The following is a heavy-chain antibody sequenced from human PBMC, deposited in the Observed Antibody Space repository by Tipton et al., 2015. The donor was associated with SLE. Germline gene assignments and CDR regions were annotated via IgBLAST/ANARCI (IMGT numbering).Heavy chain of an antibody. CDR1: GFTFSSYE. Sequence: SLRLSCAASGFTFSSYEMNWVRQAPGKGLEWASYIRSSGSSIYYADSVKGRFTISRDNAKNSLYLQMNSLRAEDTAVYYCARELGIVGGTGYYYGMDVWGQGTTVTVSS. V-gene: IGHV3-48*03. CDR3: ARELGIVGGTGYYYGMDV. CDR2: IRSSGSSI. J-gene: IGHJ6*02. D-gene: IGHD1-26*01.